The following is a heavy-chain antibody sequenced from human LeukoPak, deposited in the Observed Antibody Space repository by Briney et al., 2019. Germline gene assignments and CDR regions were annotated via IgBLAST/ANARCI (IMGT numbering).Heavy chain of an antibody. CDR1: VFTLSSYY. D-gene: IGHD2-15*01. J-gene: IGHJ6*03. Sequence: GGSLRLSCAASVFTLSSYYMTCVRQAPGKGRECGAHISRSGGTTYYADSVKGRFTISRDNSKNTLYLQMNSLRAEDTAEYYCAKRGGTESFYYYYYMDVWGKGTTVTVSS. V-gene: IGHV3-23*01. CDR2: ISRSGGTT. CDR3: AKRGGTESFYYYYYMDV.